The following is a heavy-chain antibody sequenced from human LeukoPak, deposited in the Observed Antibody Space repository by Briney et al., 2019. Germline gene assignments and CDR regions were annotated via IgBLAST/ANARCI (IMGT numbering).Heavy chain of an antibody. CDR3: ASDILTGYYKGRYYYYYYMDV. CDR2: INQDGSDK. V-gene: IGHV3-7*03. CDR1: GFTFSSYW. J-gene: IGHJ6*03. D-gene: IGHD3-9*01. Sequence: GGSLRLSCAASGFTFSSYWMNWVRQAPGKGLEWVASINQDGSDKYYVESVKGRFTISRDNAKNSLYLQMNSLRADDTAVYYCASDILTGYYKGRYYYYYYMDVWGKGTTVTVSS.